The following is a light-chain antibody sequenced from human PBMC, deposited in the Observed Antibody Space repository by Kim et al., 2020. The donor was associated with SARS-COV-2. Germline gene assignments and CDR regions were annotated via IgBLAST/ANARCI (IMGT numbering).Light chain of an antibody. CDR2: EVS. CDR1: SSDVGSYNR. CDR3: SSYTSSSTYV. Sequence: QSVTSSCTGTSSDVGSYNRVSWYQQPPGTAPKLMIYEVSNRPSGVPDRFSGSKSGNTASLTISGLQAEDEADYYCSSYTSSSTYVFGTGTKVTVL. J-gene: IGLJ1*01. V-gene: IGLV2-18*02.